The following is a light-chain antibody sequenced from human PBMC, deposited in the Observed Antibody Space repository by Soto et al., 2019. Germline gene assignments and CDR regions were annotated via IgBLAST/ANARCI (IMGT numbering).Light chain of an antibody. CDR2: ATS. CDR1: QGIAPD. CDR3: QKYNSAPLT. Sequence: DVQMTQSPSSLSASVGDRATITCRASQGIAPDLAWFQQKPGKVPKLLIYATSTLQSGVPSRFSGSGSGTDFTLTISSLQPEDVGTYYCQKYNSAPLTFGGGTKVEIK. J-gene: IGKJ4*01. V-gene: IGKV1-27*01.